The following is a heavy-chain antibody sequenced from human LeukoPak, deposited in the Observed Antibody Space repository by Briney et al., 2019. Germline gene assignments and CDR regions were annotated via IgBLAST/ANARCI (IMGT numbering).Heavy chain of an antibody. CDR3: ARDRSGVTYYYDSSGYYYFDY. Sequence: PSEILSLTCTVSGGSISSYYWSWIRQPAGKGLEWIGRIYTSGSTNYNPSLKSRVTMSVDTSKNQFSLKLSSVTAADTAVYYCARDRSGVTYYYDSSGYYYFDYWGQGTLVTVSS. D-gene: IGHD3-22*01. V-gene: IGHV4-4*07. J-gene: IGHJ4*02. CDR2: IYTSGST. CDR1: GGSISSYY.